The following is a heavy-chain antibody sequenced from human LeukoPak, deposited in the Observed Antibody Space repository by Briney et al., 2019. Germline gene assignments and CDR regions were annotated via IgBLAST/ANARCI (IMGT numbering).Heavy chain of an antibody. CDR2: ISWNSGSI. D-gene: IGHD3-10*01. Sequence: GGSLRLSCAASGFTFDDYAMHWVRQAPGKGLEWVSGISWNSGSIGYADSVKGRFTISRDNAKNSLYLQMNSLRAEDTALYYCAKDVGYYYYGMDVWGQGTTVTVSS. CDR1: GFTFDDYA. V-gene: IGHV3-9*01. J-gene: IGHJ6*02. CDR3: AKDVGYYYYGMDV.